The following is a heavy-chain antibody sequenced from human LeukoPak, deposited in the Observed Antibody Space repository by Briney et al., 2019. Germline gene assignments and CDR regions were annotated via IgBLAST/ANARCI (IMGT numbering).Heavy chain of an antibody. Sequence: GGSLRLSCAASGFTFSSYSMNWVRQAPGKGLEWVSYISSSSSSIYHADSVKGRFTISRDNSKNTLYLQMNSLRAEDTAVYYCAKVSGGYLFDYWGQGTLVTVSS. CDR2: ISSSSSSI. J-gene: IGHJ4*02. D-gene: IGHD2-8*02. V-gene: IGHV3-48*01. CDR1: GFTFSSYS. CDR3: AKVSGGYLFDY.